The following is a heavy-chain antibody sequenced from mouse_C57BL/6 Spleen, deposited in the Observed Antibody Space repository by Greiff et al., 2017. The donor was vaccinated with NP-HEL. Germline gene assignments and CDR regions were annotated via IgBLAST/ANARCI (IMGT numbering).Heavy chain of an antibody. V-gene: IGHV2-3*01. D-gene: IGHD2-5*01. J-gene: IGHJ3*01. CDR2: IWGDGST. CDR3: ASSNFSPWFAY. Sequence: VKVVESGPGLVAPSQSLSITCTVSGFSLTSYGVSWVRQPPGKGLEWLGVIWGDGSTNYHSALISRLSISKDNSKSQVFLKLNSLQTDDTATYYCASSNFSPWFAYWGQGTLVTVSA. CDR1: GFSLTSYG.